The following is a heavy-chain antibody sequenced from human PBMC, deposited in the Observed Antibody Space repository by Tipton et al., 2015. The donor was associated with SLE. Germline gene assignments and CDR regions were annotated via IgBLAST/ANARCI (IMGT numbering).Heavy chain of an antibody. D-gene: IGHD3-16*02. CDR1: GFTFSSYG. Sequence: SLRLSCAASGFTFSSYGMHWVRQAPGKGLEWVAVIWYDGSNKNYADSVKGRFTISRDNSKNTLYLQMNSLRAEDTAVYYCSGELSPRDGFDIWGQGTMVTVS. CDR2: IWYDGSNK. J-gene: IGHJ3*02. CDR3: SGELSPRDGFDI. V-gene: IGHV3-33*01.